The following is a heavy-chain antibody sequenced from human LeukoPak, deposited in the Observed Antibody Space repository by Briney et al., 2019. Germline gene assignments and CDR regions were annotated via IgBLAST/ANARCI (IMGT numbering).Heavy chain of an antibody. J-gene: IGHJ5*02. Sequence: PGGSLRLSCAASGFTFSSYSMNWVRQAPGKGLEWVSYISSSSSTIYYADSVKGRFTISRDNAKNSLYLQMNSLRAEDTAVYYCARDLYGVGFDPWGQGTLVTVSS. CDR2: ISSSSSTI. D-gene: IGHD4-17*01. V-gene: IGHV3-48*01. CDR3: ARDLYGVGFDP. CDR1: GFTFSSYS.